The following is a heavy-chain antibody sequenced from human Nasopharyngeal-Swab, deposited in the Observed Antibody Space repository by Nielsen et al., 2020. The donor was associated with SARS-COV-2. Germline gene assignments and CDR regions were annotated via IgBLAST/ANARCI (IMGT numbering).Heavy chain of an antibody. CDR3: VRSSSWYYFDY. CDR2: SYYNGNT. Sequence: SETLSLTCTVSGDSIASSTFYWVWSRQPPGQGLEWFGTSYYNGNTYQNPSLKSRLTISVDKSKNQFSLQLSSVTAADTAVYYCVRSSSWYYFDYWAQGTQVTVSS. D-gene: IGHD6-13*01. J-gene: IGHJ4*02. V-gene: IGHV4-39*01. CDR1: GDSIASSTFY.